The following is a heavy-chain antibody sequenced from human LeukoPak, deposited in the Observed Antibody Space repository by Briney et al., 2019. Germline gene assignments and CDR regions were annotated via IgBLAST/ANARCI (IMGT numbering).Heavy chain of an antibody. CDR2: IHYSGTT. CDR3: ARVSWFPGTSYYYMDV. Sequence: SETLSLTCTVSGGSISSYYWSWIRQPPGQGLVWIGYIHYSGTTNYNPSLKGRVTISVDTSKNQFSLKLTPVTAADTAVYYCARVSWFPGTSYYYMDVWDKGTTVTVSS. J-gene: IGHJ6*03. V-gene: IGHV4-59*01. CDR1: GGSISSYY. D-gene: IGHD1-1*01.